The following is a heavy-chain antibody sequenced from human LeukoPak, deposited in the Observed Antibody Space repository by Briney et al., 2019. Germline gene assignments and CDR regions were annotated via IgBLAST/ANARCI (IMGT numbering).Heavy chain of an antibody. CDR1: GYTFTNYY. CDR2: INTKTGRT. D-gene: IGHD3-10*01. J-gene: IGHJ5*02. V-gene: IGHV1-2*02. Sequence: ASVKVSCKASGYTFTNYYIHWVRQAPGQGLEWMGWINTKTGRTNSEQKFQGRVTMTRDTSISTVYMELSSLRSDDTAMYYCARDRAQCSKKWFDPGAQETLVTVSS. CDR3: ARDRAQCSKKWFDP.